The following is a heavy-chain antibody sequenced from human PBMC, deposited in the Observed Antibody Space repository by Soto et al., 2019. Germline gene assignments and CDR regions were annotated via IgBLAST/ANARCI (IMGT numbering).Heavy chain of an antibody. CDR1: GYTFTDHY. J-gene: IGHJ6*02. CDR2: TNPDSGAT. V-gene: IGHV1-2*02. CDR3: ARVFYNSSPWQSMDV. Sequence: ASVKVSCKASGYTFTDHYMHWVRQAPGHGLEWMGWTNPDSGATNYAQNFQGRVSVTRDTSISTAYMELSRLSSDDTAVYYCARVFYNSSPWQSMDVWGQGTTVTVSS. D-gene: IGHD6-13*01.